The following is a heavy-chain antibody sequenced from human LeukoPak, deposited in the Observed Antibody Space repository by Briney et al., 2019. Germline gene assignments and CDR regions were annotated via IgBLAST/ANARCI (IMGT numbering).Heavy chain of an antibody. CDR2: IYTSGST. CDR3: AGLRYYYDSSGPYYFDY. D-gene: IGHD3-22*01. CDR1: GGSISSSSYY. J-gene: IGHJ4*02. V-gene: IGHV4-61*02. Sequence: PSETLSLTCTVSGGSISSSSYYWSWIRQPAGKGLKWIGRIYTSGSTNYNPSLKSRVTISVDTSKNQFSLKLSSVTAADTAVYYCAGLRYYYDSSGPYYFDYWGQGTLVTVSS.